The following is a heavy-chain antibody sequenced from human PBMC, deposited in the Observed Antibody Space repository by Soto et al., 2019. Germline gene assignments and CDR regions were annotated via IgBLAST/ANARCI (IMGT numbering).Heavy chain of an antibody. Sequence: GESLKISGKGSGYSFTSYWIGWVRQMPGKGLEWMGIIYPGDSDTRYSPSFQGQVTISADKSISTAYLQWSSLKASDTAMYYCASQLYYYDSSGSAPLSMDVWGQGTTVTV. J-gene: IGHJ6*02. V-gene: IGHV5-51*01. CDR3: ASQLYYYDSSGSAPLSMDV. CDR1: GYSFTSYW. CDR2: IYPGDSDT. D-gene: IGHD3-22*01.